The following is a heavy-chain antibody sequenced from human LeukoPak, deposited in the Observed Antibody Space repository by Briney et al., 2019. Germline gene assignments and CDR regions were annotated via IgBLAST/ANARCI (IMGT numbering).Heavy chain of an antibody. J-gene: IGHJ4*02. Sequence: SETLSLTCAVYGGSFSGYYWSWIRQPPGKGLEWIGYIYYSGSTNYNPSLKSRVTISVDTSKNQFSLKLSSVTAADTAVYYCARDERGSYDYWGQGTLVTVSS. V-gene: IGHV4-59*01. CDR2: IYYSGST. CDR3: ARDERGSYDY. D-gene: IGHD1-26*01. CDR1: GGSFSGYY.